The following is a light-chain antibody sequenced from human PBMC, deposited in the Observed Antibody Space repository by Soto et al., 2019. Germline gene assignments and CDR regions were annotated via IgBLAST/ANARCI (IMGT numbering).Light chain of an antibody. J-gene: IGKJ5*01. V-gene: IGKV1D-16*01. CDR3: QQYNSYPVT. CDR2: AAS. Sequence: DIQMTQSPSSLSASVGDRVTITCRASQGISSKLAWYQQRPEKSPKCLISAASSLQTGVPSRFSGSGSATDVTLTISSLQPEDFVTYYCQQYNSYPVTFGQGTRLEIK. CDR1: QGISSK.